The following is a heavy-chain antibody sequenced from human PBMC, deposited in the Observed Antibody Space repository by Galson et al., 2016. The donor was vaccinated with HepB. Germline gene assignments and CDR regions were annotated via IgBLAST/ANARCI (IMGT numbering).Heavy chain of an antibody. V-gene: IGHV4-39*07. CDR1: GGSISSGSYY. Sequence: SETLYLTCTVSGGSISSGSYYWGWIRQPPGKGLEWIGYIYHSGTTYYSPSLKSRVTISVDTSKNQLSLKVRSVTGSDTAVYYCARDRGTIAVADNYYYYGMDVWGQGTTVTVSS. CDR3: ARDRGTIAVADNYYYYGMDV. D-gene: IGHD6-19*01. J-gene: IGHJ6*02. CDR2: IYHSGTT.